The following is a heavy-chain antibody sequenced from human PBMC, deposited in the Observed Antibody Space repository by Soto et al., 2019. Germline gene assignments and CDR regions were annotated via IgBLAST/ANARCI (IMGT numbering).Heavy chain of an antibody. CDR3: ARVKDCTNGVCYTHYYGSGSILDY. D-gene: IGHD2-8*01. CDR2: MNPNSGNT. V-gene: IGHV1-8*01. J-gene: IGHJ4*02. CDR1: GYTFTSYD. Sequence: ASVNGYCKTSGYTFTSYDINWVRQSTGQGLEWMGWMNPNSGNTGYAQKFQGRVTMTRNTSISTAYMELSSLRSEDTAVYYCARVKDCTNGVCYTHYYGSGSILDYWGLGTLVTVSS.